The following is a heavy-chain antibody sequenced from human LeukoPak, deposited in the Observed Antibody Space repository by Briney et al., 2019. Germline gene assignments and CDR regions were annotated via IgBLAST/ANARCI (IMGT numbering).Heavy chain of an antibody. Sequence: SQTLSLTCTVSGGSISSGDYYWSWIRQPPGKGLEWIGYIYYSGSTYYNPSLKSRVTISVDTSKNQFSLKLSSVTAADTAVYYCTTEQLWRPFDYWGQGTLVTVSS. J-gene: IGHJ4*02. D-gene: IGHD5-18*01. CDR2: IYYSGST. CDR1: GGSISSGDYY. CDR3: TTEQLWRPFDY. V-gene: IGHV4-30-4*08.